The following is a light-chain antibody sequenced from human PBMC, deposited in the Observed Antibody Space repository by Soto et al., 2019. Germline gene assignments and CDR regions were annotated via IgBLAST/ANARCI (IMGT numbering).Light chain of an antibody. Sequence: QSVLTQPASVSGSPGQSITISCTGTSSDVGDYNYVSWYQQHPGKAPKLMLYDVSNRPSGISNRFSGSKSGNMASLTISGLQAEDEADYYCSSYTSSSTLFGTGTKVTVL. V-gene: IGLV2-14*01. CDR3: SSYTSSSTL. CDR1: SSDVGDYNY. CDR2: DVS. J-gene: IGLJ1*01.